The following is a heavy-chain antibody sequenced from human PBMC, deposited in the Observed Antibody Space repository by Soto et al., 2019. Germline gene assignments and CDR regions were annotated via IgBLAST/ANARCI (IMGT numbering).Heavy chain of an antibody. CDR1: GFTFSSYG. D-gene: IGHD6-6*01. V-gene: IGHV3-30*18. J-gene: IGHJ6*02. CDR3: ANDMSIAARLVYYYGMDV. CDR2: ISYDGSNK. Sequence: GGSLRFSCTASGFTFSSYGMHWVRQAPGKGLEWVAVISYDGSNKYYADSVKGRFTISRDNSKNTLYLQMTSLRAEDTAVYYCANDMSIAARLVYYYGMDVWGQGTTVTVS.